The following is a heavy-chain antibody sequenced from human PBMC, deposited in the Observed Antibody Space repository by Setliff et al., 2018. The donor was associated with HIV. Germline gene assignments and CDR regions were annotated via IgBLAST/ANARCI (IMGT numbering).Heavy chain of an antibody. V-gene: IGHV4-59*12. Sequence: SETLSLTCTVSGGSISSYYWSWIRQPPGKGLEWNGFIYYSGSTNSNPSLKSRVIISVDMSKNQFSLKVNSVTAADTAVYYCARGVVVVPAARDYYYYLDAWGKGTTVTVS. CDR3: ARGVVVVPAARDYYYYLDA. CDR2: IYYSGST. CDR1: GGSISSYY. D-gene: IGHD2-2*01. J-gene: IGHJ6*03.